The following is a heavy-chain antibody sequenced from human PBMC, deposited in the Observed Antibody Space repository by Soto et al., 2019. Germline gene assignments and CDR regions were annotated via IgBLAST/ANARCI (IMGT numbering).Heavy chain of an antibody. CDR1: GFTFSSYA. J-gene: IGHJ4*02. Sequence: GSLRLSCAASGFTFSSYAMTWVRQAPGKGLEWVSAIGGTSGTYYADSVKGRFTISRDNSKNTLYLQMNSLRAEDTAAYYCAKLDYYDSSGHYQYFDFWGQGTLVTVSS. CDR3: AKLDYYDSSGHYQYFDF. D-gene: IGHD3-22*01. V-gene: IGHV3-23*01. CDR2: IGGTSGT.